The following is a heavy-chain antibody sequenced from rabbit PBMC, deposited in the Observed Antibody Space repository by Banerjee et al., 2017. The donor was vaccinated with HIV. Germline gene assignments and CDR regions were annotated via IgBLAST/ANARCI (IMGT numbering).Heavy chain of an antibody. V-gene: IGHV1S45*01. Sequence: QEQLEESGGDLVKPEGSLTLTCTASGFSFSNKYVMCWVRQAPGKGLEWIGRIYPGIGTDYATWAKGRFTISKTSWTTVTLQMTSLTAADTATYFCARDLAGVIGWNFNLWGPGTLVTVS. CDR2: IYPGIGT. CDR1: GFSFSNKYV. CDR3: ARDLAGVIGWNFNL. J-gene: IGHJ4*01. D-gene: IGHD4-1*01.